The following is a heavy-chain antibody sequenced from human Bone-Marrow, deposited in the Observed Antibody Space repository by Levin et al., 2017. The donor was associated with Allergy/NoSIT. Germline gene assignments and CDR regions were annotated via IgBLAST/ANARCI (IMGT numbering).Heavy chain of an antibody. J-gene: IGHJ6*02. Sequence: GGSLRLSCAASGFTFSDYYMNWIRQAPGKGLEWVSYISTTGSTIYYADSVKGRFTISRDNAKNSLYLQMNSLRADDTAVYYCARDRRYYYYGMDVWGPGTTVTVSS. V-gene: IGHV3-11*01. CDR2: ISTTGSTI. CDR1: GFTFSDYY. CDR3: ARDRRYYYYGMDV.